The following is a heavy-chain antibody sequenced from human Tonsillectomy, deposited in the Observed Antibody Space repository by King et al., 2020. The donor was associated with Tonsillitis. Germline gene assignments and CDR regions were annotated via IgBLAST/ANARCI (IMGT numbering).Heavy chain of an antibody. J-gene: IGHJ4*02. Sequence: VQLQESGPGLVKPSETLSLTCSVSGNSISSYYWSWIRQPAGKGLGWIGRIHVTENTNYNPSLKSRVTMSVDTSKNQFSLNLSSVTAADTAVYYCARDYSAMYYDYWGQGILVTVSS. CDR1: GNSISSYY. D-gene: IGHD1-26*01. V-gene: IGHV4-4*07. CDR2: IHVTENT. CDR3: ARDYSAMYYDY.